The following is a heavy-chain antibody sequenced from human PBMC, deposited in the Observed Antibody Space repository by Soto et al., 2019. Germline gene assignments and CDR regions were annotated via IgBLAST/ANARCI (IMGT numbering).Heavy chain of an antibody. CDR3: ARGSSIAGLYYGMDV. CDR1: GCSISSGGYY. V-gene: IGHV4-31*03. CDR2: NYYSGIT. Sequence: PSETLSLTCTVSGCSISSGGYYWTWILQHPGKGLEWIGYNYYSGITYYNPSLKSRVTISLDTSKNQFSLKLSSVTAADTAVYYCARGSSIAGLYYGMDVWGQGTTVTVSS. J-gene: IGHJ6*02. D-gene: IGHD6-6*01.